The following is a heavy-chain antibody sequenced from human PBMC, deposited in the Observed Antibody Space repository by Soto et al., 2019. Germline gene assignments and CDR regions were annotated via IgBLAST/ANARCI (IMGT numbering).Heavy chain of an antibody. D-gene: IGHD4-17*01. Sequence: QVQLQQWGAGLLKPSETLSLTCAVYGGSISRYYWSWIRQAPGKGLEWIGEINHSGSTNYNPSLKSRVTISVDTSKNQFSLKLSSVTAADTAVYYCAREYGDYGVIDYWGQGTLVTVSS. V-gene: IGHV4-34*01. CDR3: AREYGDYGVIDY. CDR1: GGSISRYY. J-gene: IGHJ4*02. CDR2: INHSGST.